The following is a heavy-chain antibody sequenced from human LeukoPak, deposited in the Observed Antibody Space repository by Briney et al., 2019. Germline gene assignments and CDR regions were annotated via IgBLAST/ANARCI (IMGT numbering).Heavy chain of an antibody. J-gene: IGHJ3*02. Sequence: GGSLRLSCAASGFTFSSYSMNWVRQAPGKGLEWVSSISSSSSYVYYADSVKGRFTISRDNAKNSLYLQMNSLRAEDTAVYYCAVMTTSDAFDIWGQGTMVTVSS. CDR3: AVMTTSDAFDI. CDR2: ISSSSSYV. V-gene: IGHV3-21*01. CDR1: GFTFSSYS. D-gene: IGHD4-17*01.